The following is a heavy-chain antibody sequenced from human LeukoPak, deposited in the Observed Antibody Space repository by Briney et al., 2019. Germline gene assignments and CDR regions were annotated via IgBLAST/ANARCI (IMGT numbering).Heavy chain of an antibody. Sequence: PSETLSLTCAVYGGSFSGYYWSWIRQPPGKGLEWIGEINHSGSTNYNPSLKSRVTISVDTSKNQFSLKLSSVTAADTAVYYCAREEGYCTNGVCYTLRYRYSQVNWFDPWGQGTLVTVSS. D-gene: IGHD2-8*01. J-gene: IGHJ5*02. CDR2: INHSGST. CDR3: AREEGYCTNGVCYTLRYRYSQVNWFDP. V-gene: IGHV4-34*01. CDR1: GGSFSGYY.